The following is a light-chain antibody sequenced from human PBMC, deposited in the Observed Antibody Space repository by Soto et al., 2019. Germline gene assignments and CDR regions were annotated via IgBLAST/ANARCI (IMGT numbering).Light chain of an antibody. CDR1: QSVSSY. CDR3: QQYDSSPPGT. V-gene: IGKV3-11*01. J-gene: IGKJ1*01. Sequence: EIVLTQSPATLSLSPGGRATLSCRASQSVSSYLAWYQQKPGQAPRLLIYDASNRATGIPARFSGSGSGTDFTLTISSLEPEDFAVYYCQQYDSSPPGTFGQGTKV. CDR2: DAS.